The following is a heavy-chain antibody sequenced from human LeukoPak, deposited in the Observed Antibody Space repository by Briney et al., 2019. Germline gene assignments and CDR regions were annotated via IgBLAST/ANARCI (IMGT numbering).Heavy chain of an antibody. D-gene: IGHD3-10*01. V-gene: IGHV1-18*01. Sequence: ASVKVSCKASGYTFTSYGITWVRQAPGQGLEWMGWISAYNGNTKYAQKLQGRVTMTTDTSTSTAYMELRSLRSDDTAVYYCAVEYYGSGSYSYWGQGTLVTVSS. CDR2: ISAYNGNT. CDR3: AVEYYGSGSYSY. CDR1: GYTFTSYG. J-gene: IGHJ4*02.